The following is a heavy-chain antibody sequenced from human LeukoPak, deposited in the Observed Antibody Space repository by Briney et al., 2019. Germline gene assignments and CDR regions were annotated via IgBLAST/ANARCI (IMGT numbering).Heavy chain of an antibody. D-gene: IGHD3-22*01. CDR2: IYYSGST. CDR3: ARYYDSSGYLDY. CDR1: GGSISSSNW. Sequence: SGTLSLTCAVSGGSISSSNWWSWVRQPPGKGLEWIGSIYYSGSTYYNPSLKSRVTISVDTSKNQFSLKLTSVTAADTAVYYCARYYDSSGYLDYWGQGTLVTVSS. J-gene: IGHJ4*02. V-gene: IGHV4-4*02.